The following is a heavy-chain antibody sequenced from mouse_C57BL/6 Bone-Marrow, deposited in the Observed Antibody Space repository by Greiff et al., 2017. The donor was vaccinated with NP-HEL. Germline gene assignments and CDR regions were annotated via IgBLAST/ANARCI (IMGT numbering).Heavy chain of an antibody. CDR3: ARSYDYPYYAMDY. V-gene: IGHV1-26*01. J-gene: IGHJ4*01. Sequence: EVQLQQSGPELVKPGASVKISCKASGYTFTDYYMNWVKQSHGKSLEWIGDINPNNGGTSYNQKFKGKATLTVDKSSSTAYMELRSLTSEDSAVYYCARSYDYPYYAMDYWGQGTSVTVSS. CDR2: INPNNGGT. D-gene: IGHD2-4*01. CDR1: GYTFTDYY.